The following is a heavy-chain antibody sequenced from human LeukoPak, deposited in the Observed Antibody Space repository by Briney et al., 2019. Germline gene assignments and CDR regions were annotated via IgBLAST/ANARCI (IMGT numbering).Heavy chain of an antibody. V-gene: IGHV1-18*01. CDR1: GYTFTSYG. CDR2: ISAYNGNT. Sequence: ASVKVSCKASGYTFTSYGISWVRQAPGQGLEWMGWISAYNGNTNYAQKLQGRVTMTTDTSTSTAYMELRSLRSDDTAVYYCARRYDSDYGYNWFDPWGQGTLVTVSS. CDR3: ARRYDSDYGYNWFDP. D-gene: IGHD4-17*01. J-gene: IGHJ5*02.